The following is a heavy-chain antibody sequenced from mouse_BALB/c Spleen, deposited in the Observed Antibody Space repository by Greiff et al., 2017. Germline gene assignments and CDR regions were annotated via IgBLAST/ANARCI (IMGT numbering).Heavy chain of an antibody. D-gene: IGHD2-4*01. Sequence: EVQLVESGPGLVKPSQSLSLTCSVTGYSITSGYYWNWIRQFPGNKLEWMGYISYDGSNNYNPSLKNRISITRDTSKNQFFLKLNSVTTEDTATYYCARSTMITWGQGTLVTVSA. V-gene: IGHV3-6*02. CDR3: ARSTMIT. J-gene: IGHJ3*01. CDR2: ISYDGSN. CDR1: GYSITSGYY.